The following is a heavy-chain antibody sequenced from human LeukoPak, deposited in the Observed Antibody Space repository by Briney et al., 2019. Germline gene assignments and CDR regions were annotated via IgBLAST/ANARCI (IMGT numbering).Heavy chain of an antibody. J-gene: IGHJ4*02. CDR1: GYSFTGYY. Sequence: ASVKVSCKTSGYSFTGYYMHWVRQAPGQGLEWMGWINPNSGGTNFAQKFQGRVTVTRDTSISTAYMELSRLRSDDTAVYYCAREGGNFCFDYWGQGTLVTVSS. D-gene: IGHD4-23*01. V-gene: IGHV1-2*02. CDR3: AREGGNFCFDY. CDR2: INPNSGGT.